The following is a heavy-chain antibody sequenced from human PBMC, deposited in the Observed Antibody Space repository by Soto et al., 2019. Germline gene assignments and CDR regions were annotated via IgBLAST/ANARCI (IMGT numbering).Heavy chain of an antibody. Sequence: PSETLSLTCTVSGGSISSHYWTWIRQSPGKGLEWIGNIYHSGDANYGPSLKSRVTISVDTSKNQFSLKLRSVTAADTAAYYSARKSASLFDYWGQGTLVTVSS. CDR3: ARKSASLFDY. V-gene: IGHV4-59*11. CDR1: GGSISSHY. D-gene: IGHD3-3*01. J-gene: IGHJ4*02. CDR2: IYHSGDA.